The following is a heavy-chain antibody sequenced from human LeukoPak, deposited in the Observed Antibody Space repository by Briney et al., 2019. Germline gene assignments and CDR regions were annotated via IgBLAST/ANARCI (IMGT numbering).Heavy chain of an antibody. CDR1: GFTFDDYA. V-gene: IGHV3-43*02. CDR2: ISGDGGNT. J-gene: IGHJ4*02. Sequence: GGSLRLSCAASGFTFDDYAMHWVRQAPGKGLEWVSLISGDGGNTYYADSVKGRFTISRDNSKNSLYLQMNSLRTEDTALYYCAKEDYYDSRGYSHPGGYWGQGTLDTVSS. D-gene: IGHD3-22*01. CDR3: AKEDYYDSRGYSHPGGY.